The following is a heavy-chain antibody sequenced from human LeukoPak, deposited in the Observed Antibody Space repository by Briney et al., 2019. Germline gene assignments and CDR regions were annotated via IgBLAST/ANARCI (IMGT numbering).Heavy chain of an antibody. CDR1: GFTFSSYA. Sequence: GRSLRLSCAASGFTFSSYAMHWVRQAPGKGLEWVAVISYDGSNKYYADSVKGRFTISRDNSKNTLYLQMNSLRAEDAAVYYCAKRGIAPYWGQGTLVTVSS. CDR2: ISYDGSNK. V-gene: IGHV3-30*18. D-gene: IGHD6-13*01. J-gene: IGHJ4*02. CDR3: AKRGIAPY.